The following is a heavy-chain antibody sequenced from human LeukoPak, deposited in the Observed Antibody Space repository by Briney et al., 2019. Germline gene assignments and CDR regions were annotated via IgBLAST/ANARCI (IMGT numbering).Heavy chain of an antibody. V-gene: IGHV4-4*07. CDR3: VRETHIAVAGTFYYYGMDV. CDR1: GGSISSYY. Sequence: SETLSLTCTVSGGSISSYYWSWIRQPAGKGLEWIGRIYTSGSTNYNPSLKSRVTMSVDTSKNQFSLKLSSVTAADTAVYYCVRETHIAVAGTFYYYGMDVWGQGTTVTVSS. J-gene: IGHJ6*02. CDR2: IYTSGST. D-gene: IGHD6-19*01.